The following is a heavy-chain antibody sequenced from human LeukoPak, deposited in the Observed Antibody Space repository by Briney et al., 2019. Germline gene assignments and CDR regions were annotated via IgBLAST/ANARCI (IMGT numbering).Heavy chain of an antibody. CDR3: TKDRYCTTAFCPLDY. V-gene: IGHV3-43*01. CDR2: ISRDGRTT. CDR1: GFTFDDYS. D-gene: IGHD2-8*01. Sequence: GGSLRLSCVAPGFTFDDYSFHWVRQAPGKGLEWLSLISRDGRTTYYADSVKGRFTISRDNSKNSLYLQMNSLRTEDTALYYCTKDRYCTTAFCPLDYWGQGNLVTVSS. J-gene: IGHJ4*02.